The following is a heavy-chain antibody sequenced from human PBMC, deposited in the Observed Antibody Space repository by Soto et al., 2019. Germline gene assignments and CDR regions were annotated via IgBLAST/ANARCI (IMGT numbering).Heavy chain of an antibody. CDR1: GYTFTSYG. CDR3: AREGLYYYDSSGPVY. Sequence: GASVKVSCKASGYTFTSYGISWVRQAPGQGLEWMGWISAYNGNTNYAQKLQGRVTMTTDTSTSTAYMELRSLRSDDTAVYYCAREGLYYYDSSGPVYWGQGTLVTVSS. J-gene: IGHJ4*02. CDR2: ISAYNGNT. D-gene: IGHD3-22*01. V-gene: IGHV1-18*01.